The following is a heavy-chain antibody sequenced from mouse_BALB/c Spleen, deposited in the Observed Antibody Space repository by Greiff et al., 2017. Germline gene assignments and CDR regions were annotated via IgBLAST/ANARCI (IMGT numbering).Heavy chain of an antibody. CDR2: IFPGSGNT. CDR3: ARRITTTYFDY. J-gene: IGHJ2*01. V-gene: IGHV1-66*01. Sequence: QVQLQQSGPELVKPGASVKISCKASGYSFTSYYIHWVKQRPGQGLEWIGWIFPGSGNTKYNEKFKGKATLTADTSSSTAYMQLSSLTSEDSAVYFCARRITTTYFDYWGQGTTLTVSS. D-gene: IGHD1-2*01. CDR1: GYSFTSYY.